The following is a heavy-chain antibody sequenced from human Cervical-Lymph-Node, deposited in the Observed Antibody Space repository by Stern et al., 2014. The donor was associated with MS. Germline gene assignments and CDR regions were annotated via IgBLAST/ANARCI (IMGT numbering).Heavy chain of an antibody. CDR2: IYYSGTT. J-gene: IGHJ5*02. V-gene: IGHV4-59*01. Sequence: QVQLQESGPGLLRPSETLSLTCTVSGASITSYYWSWIRQPPGKGLEWIGYIYYSGTTNYNASLKGRVAISIDTSKTQFSLTLSSVTAADTAVYYCARATDLWGQGTLVTVSS. CDR3: ARATDL. CDR1: GASITSYY.